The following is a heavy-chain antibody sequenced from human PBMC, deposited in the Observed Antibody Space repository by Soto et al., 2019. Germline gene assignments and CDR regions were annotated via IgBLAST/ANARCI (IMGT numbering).Heavy chain of an antibody. CDR1: GFTFSDYY. CDR3: ARARHIGGYQREY. CDR2: ISSSGSTI. D-gene: IGHD2-2*01. V-gene: IGHV3-11*01. Sequence: GSLRLSCAASGFTFSDYYMRWIRQAPGKGLEWVSYISSSGSTIYYADSVKGRFTISRDNAKNSLYLQMNSLRAEDTAVYYCARARHIGGYQREYWGQGTLVTVSS. J-gene: IGHJ4*02.